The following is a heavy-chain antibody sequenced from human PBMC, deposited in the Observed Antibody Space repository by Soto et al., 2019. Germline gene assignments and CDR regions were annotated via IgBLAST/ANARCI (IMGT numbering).Heavy chain of an antibody. CDR1: GFTFSSYW. Sequence: EVQLVESGGGLVQPGGSLRLSCAASGFTFSSYWMHWVRQAPGKGLVWVSRIDNAGSCVRYADSVKGRFTISRDNAKNTLYLQMNGLRAEDTAVYYCTRVGGSVSGMDVWGQGTTVTVSS. CDR3: TRVGGSVSGMDV. V-gene: IGHV3-74*01. D-gene: IGHD1-26*01. J-gene: IGHJ6*02. CDR2: IDNAGSCV.